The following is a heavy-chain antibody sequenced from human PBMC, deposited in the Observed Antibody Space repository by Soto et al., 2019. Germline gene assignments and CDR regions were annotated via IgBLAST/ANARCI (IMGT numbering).Heavy chain of an antibody. J-gene: IGHJ6*02. Sequence: SETLSLTCAVSGDSISSSKWWTWVRQTPKKGLEWIGKIDHNGVTNYNPPLEGRVTISKDNSKNQLSLKLTSVTAADSAMYYCVRMNRDYYYYGMDVWGQGAPVTVSS. CDR1: GDSISSSKW. CDR3: VRMNRDYYYYGMDV. V-gene: IGHV4-4*02. CDR2: IDHNGVT.